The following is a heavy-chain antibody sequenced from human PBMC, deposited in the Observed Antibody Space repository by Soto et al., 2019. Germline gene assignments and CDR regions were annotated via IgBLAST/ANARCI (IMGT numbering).Heavy chain of an antibody. CDR1: GYTFTNYA. J-gene: IGHJ4*02. Sequence: QVQLVQSGAAVKKPGASVKVSCKASGYTFTNYAISWVRQAPGQGLEWMGWISAYNGNTNYAQKLQSRVTMTTDTSTSTADMELRSLRSDDTAVYYCARDLPPKDYWGQGTLVTVSS. V-gene: IGHV1-18*01. CDR2: ISAYNGNT. CDR3: ARDLPPKDY.